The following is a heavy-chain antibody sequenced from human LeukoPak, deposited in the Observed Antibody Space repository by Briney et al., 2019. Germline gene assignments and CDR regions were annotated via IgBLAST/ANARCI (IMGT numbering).Heavy chain of an antibody. CDR1: GYTFTGYG. V-gene: IGHV1-18*01. J-gene: IGHJ4*02. D-gene: IGHD5-12*01. CDR3: ARFISGYYYYFDY. Sequence: ASVKVSCKTSGYTFTGYGITWVRQAPGQGLEWMGWINAYNGNTDYSQKLQGRVTMTTDTSTSTAYMELRSLRSDDTAVYYCARFISGYYYYFDYWGQGTLVTVSS. CDR2: INAYNGNT.